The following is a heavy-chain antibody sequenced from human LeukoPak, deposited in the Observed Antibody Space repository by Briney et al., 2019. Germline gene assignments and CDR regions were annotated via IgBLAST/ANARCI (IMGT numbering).Heavy chain of an antibody. D-gene: IGHD3/OR15-3a*01. CDR1: GYTFTGYY. J-gene: IGHJ3*02. Sequence: ASVEVSCKASGYTFTGYYMHLERQAPGQGLEWMGWINPNSGGTNYAQKFQGRVTMTRDTSISTAYMELSRLRSDDTAVYYCARDRDWSPTQDALDIWGQGTMVTVSS. V-gene: IGHV1-2*02. CDR2: INPNSGGT. CDR3: ARDRDWSPTQDALDI.